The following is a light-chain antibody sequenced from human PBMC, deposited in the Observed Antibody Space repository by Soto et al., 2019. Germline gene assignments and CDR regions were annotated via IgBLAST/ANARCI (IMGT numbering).Light chain of an antibody. CDR3: QQYVSSPGA. CDR1: LRVSSSF. V-gene: IGKV3-20*01. Sequence: EIVLAPSPGTLSLSPVESATLSCRASLRVSSSFLACYEQKAGQAPRLVIYGASRRATGIPVRFSGNESGADFTLTINRRAQEDFAGYSCQQYVSSPGALGQVTKVDVK. J-gene: IGKJ1*01. CDR2: GAS.